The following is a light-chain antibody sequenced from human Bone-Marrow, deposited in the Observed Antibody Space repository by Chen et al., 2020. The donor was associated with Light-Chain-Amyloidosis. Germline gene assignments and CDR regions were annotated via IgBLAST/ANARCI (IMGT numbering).Light chain of an antibody. CDR3: ETWDSSLSAWV. J-gene: IGLJ3*02. Sequence: QSLLTQPPSVSAAPGQKVTISCSGCGSNIGNNYVSWYQQLPGTAPKLLIYDNNNRPSGIPDRFSGSKSGTSATLGITGLQTGDEADYYCETWDSSLSAWVFGGGTKLTVL. CDR2: DNN. V-gene: IGLV1-51*01. CDR1: GSNIGNNY.